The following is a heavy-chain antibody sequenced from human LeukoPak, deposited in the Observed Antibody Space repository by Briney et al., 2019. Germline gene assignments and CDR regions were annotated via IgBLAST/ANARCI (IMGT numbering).Heavy chain of an antibody. V-gene: IGHV4-34*01. D-gene: IGHD1-20*01. J-gene: IGHJ4*02. Sequence: SETLSLTCAVYGGSFSGYYWSWIRQPPGKGLEWIGEINHSGSTNYNPSLKSRVTVSVDTSKNRFSLKLSSVTAADTAVYYCARANYNWNYWDYWGQGTLVTVSS. CDR3: ARANYNWNYWDY. CDR1: GGSFSGYY. CDR2: INHSGST.